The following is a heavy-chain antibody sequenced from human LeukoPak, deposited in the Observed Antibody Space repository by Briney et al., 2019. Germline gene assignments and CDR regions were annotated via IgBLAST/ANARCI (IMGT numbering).Heavy chain of an antibody. D-gene: IGHD3-10*01. CDR1: GGSISSDY. CDR3: ARSRFGSGTYCYYGMDV. V-gene: IGHV4-59*01. CDR2: IYNSGST. Sequence: SETLSLTCSVSGGSISSDYWNWIRQPPGKGLEWIGNIYNSGSTNYNPSLRSRVTISVDTSKNQFSLMVSSVTAADTAVYYCARSRFGSGTYCYYGMDVWGQGTTVTASS. J-gene: IGHJ6*02.